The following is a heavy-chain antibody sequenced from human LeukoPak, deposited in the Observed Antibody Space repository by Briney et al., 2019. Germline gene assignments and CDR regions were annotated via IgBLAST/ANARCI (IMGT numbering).Heavy chain of an antibody. CDR1: GGTFSSYA. D-gene: IGHD1-7*01. CDR3: ARGTGTTSYYYYYYYMDV. Sequence: SVKVSCKASGGTFSSYAISWVRQAPGQGLEWMGGIIPIFGTANYAQKFQGRVTITADESTSTAYMELSSLRSEDTAVYYCARGTGTTSYYYYYYYMDVWGKGTTVTVSS. J-gene: IGHJ6*03. V-gene: IGHV1-69*13. CDR2: IIPIFGTA.